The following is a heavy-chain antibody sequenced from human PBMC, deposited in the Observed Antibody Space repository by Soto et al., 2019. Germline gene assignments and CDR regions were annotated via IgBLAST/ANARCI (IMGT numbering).Heavy chain of an antibody. Sequence: GGSLRLSCAASGFTFSSYSMDWVRQAPGKGLEWVSSISRSSSHIFYADSFKGRFTISRDDARNSLYLQMNSLRAEDTAVYYCARALLGSYAEYFHLWGQGTLVTLSS. CDR2: ISRSSSHI. CDR1: GFTFSSYS. J-gene: IGHJ1*01. CDR3: ARALLGSYAEYFHL. D-gene: IGHD1-26*01. V-gene: IGHV3-21*01.